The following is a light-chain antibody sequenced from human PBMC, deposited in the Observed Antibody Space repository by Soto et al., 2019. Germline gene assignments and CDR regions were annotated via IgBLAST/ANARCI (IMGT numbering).Light chain of an antibody. V-gene: IGKV4-1*01. CDR1: QSVLYSSNNKNY. CDR3: QQYYSNPQT. Sequence: DIVMTQSPDSLAVSLGERATINCKSSQSVLYSSNNKNYLGWYQQKPGHPPKLLIYWASTRESGVPDRFSGSGSWTDFTLTIISLQAEDVAVYYCQQYYSNPQTFGQGTKVAIK. CDR2: WAS. J-gene: IGKJ1*01.